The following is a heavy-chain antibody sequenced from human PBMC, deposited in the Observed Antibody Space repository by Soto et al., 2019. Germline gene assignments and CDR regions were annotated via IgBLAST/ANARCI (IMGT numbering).Heavy chain of an antibody. V-gene: IGHV3-33*01. J-gene: IGHJ6*02. D-gene: IGHD5-12*01. CDR2: IWNDGSNK. Sequence: GGSLRLSCAASGFTFRDHAMHWVRQAPGKGREWLAIIWNDGSNKFYAGSVQGRFTISRDNSKNTVYLQMNTLSAEDTAVYYCARALFPDVDIYAMDVWGQGTTVTVSS. CDR1: GFTFRDHA. CDR3: ARALFPDVDIYAMDV.